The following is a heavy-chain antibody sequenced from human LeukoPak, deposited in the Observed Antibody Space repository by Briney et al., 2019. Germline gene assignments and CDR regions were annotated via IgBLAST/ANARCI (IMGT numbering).Heavy chain of an antibody. CDR3: ARDLYSYMDV. V-gene: IGHV4-59*01. Sequence: SETLSLTCTVSGGSISSYYWSWIRQPPGKGLEWIGYIYYSGSTNYNPSLKSQVTISEDTSKNQFSLKLSSVTAADTAVYYCARDLYSYMDVWGKGTTVTISS. CDR2: IYYSGST. J-gene: IGHJ6*04. CDR1: GGSISSYY. D-gene: IGHD2-21*01.